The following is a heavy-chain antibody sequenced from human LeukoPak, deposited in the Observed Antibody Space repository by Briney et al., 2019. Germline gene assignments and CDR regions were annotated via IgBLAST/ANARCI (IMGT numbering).Heavy chain of an antibody. CDR3: AKAALTVAGIFDY. D-gene: IGHD6-19*01. V-gene: IGHV3-23*01. CDR1: GFTFSSYS. CDR2: ISCSGGST. Sequence: GGSLRLPCAASGFTFSSYSMSWARQAPGKGREWGSAISCSGGSTYYAVSGKGRFAISRDNYKNTLYLQMNSLRAEDTAVYYCAKAALTVAGIFDYWGQGTLVTVSS. J-gene: IGHJ4*02.